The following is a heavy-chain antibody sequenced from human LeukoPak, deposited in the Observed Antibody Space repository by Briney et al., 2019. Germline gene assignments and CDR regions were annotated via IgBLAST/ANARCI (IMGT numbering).Heavy chain of an antibody. D-gene: IGHD1-20*01. Sequence: GGSLRLSCAASGFTFDDYAMHWVRQAPGKGLEWVSGISWNSGSIGYADSVKGRFTISRDNAKNSLYLQMNSLRAEDTALYYCARSSYNWNPGHAFDIWGQGTMVTVSS. V-gene: IGHV3-9*01. CDR3: ARSSYNWNPGHAFDI. J-gene: IGHJ3*02. CDR1: GFTFDDYA. CDR2: ISWNSGSI.